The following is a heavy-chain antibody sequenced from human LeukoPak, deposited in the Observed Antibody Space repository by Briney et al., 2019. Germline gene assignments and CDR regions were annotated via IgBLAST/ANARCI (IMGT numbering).Heavy chain of an antibody. CDR2: IRSKAYGGTT. Sequence: GGSLRLSCTASGFTFGDYAMSWFRQAPGKGLEWVGFIRSKAYGGTTEYAASVKGRFTISRDDSKSIAYQQMNSLKTEDTAVYYCTRGSDGTMIVVDRFDYWGQGTLVTVSS. CDR3: TRGSDGTMIVVDRFDY. D-gene: IGHD3-22*01. CDR1: GFTFGDYA. V-gene: IGHV3-49*03. J-gene: IGHJ4*02.